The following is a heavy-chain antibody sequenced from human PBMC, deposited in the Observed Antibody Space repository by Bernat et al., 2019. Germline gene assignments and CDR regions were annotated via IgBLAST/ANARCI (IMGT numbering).Heavy chain of an antibody. D-gene: IGHD3-10*01. CDR2: ISYDGSNK. CDR3: AKDGEDGNWFDP. V-gene: IGHV3-30*18. Sequence: VQLVESGGGLVQPGRSLRLSCAASGFTFSSYGMHWVRQAPGKGLEWVAVISYDGSNKYYADSVKGRFTISRDNSKNTLYLQMNSLRAEDTAVYYCAKDGEDGNWFDPWGQGTLVTVSS. J-gene: IGHJ5*02. CDR1: GFTFSSYG.